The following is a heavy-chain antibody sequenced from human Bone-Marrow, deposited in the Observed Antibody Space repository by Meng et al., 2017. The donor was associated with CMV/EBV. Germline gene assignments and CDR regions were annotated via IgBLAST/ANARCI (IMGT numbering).Heavy chain of an antibody. CDR2: ISYDGSNK. D-gene: IGHD1-26*01. V-gene: IGHV3-30*04. CDR3: ARAPTELRGAFDI. CDR1: GFTFSSYA. Sequence: GGSLRLSCAASGFTFSSYAMHWVRQAPGKGLEWVAVISYDGSNKYYADSVKGRFTISRDNSKSTLYLQMNSLRAEDTAVYYCARAPTELRGAFDIWGQGTMVTVSS. J-gene: IGHJ3*02.